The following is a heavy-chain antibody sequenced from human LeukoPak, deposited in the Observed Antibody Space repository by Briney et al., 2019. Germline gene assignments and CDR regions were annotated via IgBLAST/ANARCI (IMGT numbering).Heavy chain of an antibody. D-gene: IGHD3-16*02. CDR2: IKGDERST. J-gene: IGHJ4*02. V-gene: IGHV3-74*01. Sequence: GESLTLSCAVSRFTFTSYWLRWVRPAPGEGLGWVSRIKGDERSTNSADSVNGRFTISRDKDKNTVSLEMNSLRAEDTAVYYCVRGQLSSYSHDYWGQRTLVTVSS. CDR1: RFTFTSYW. CDR3: VRGQLSSYSHDY.